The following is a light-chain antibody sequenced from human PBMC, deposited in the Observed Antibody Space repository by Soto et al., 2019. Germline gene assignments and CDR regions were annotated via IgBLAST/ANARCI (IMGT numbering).Light chain of an antibody. V-gene: IGKV1-17*01. CDR2: AAS. CDR3: LQYNSYPWT. J-gene: IGKJ1*01. Sequence: DIQMTQSPSSLSASVGDRVTITCRASQDIRNNIGWYQQKPGRAPKRLIYAASSLQSGVPSRFSGSGSGTEFTLTISSLQPEDFATYYCLQYNSYPWTFGQGTKVEIK. CDR1: QDIRNN.